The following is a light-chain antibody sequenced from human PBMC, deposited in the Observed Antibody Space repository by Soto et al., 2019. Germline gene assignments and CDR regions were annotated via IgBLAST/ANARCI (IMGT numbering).Light chain of an antibody. CDR1: QSVSDY. Sequence: EIVLTQSPSTLSLSPLERSTLSCRASQSVSDYLAWYQQKPGQAPRLLIYDASNRATGIPARFSGSGFGTDFTLTISSLEPEDFAVYYCEQRSIWPLYTFGQGTKVDIK. CDR3: EQRSIWPLYT. CDR2: DAS. V-gene: IGKV3-11*01. J-gene: IGKJ2*01.